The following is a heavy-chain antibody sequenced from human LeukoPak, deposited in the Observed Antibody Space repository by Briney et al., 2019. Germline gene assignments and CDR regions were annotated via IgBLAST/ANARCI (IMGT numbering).Heavy chain of an antibody. CDR2: IYTSGST. V-gene: IGHV4-61*05. CDR1: GGSISSSSYY. CDR3: ATRGHSSGRYNWFDP. Sequence: SETLSLTCTVSGGSISSSSYYWGWIRQPPGKGLEWIGRIYTSGSTNYNPSLKSRVTISVDTSKNQFSLKLSSVTAADTAVYYCATRGHSSGRYNWFDPWGQGTLVTVSS. D-gene: IGHD6-19*01. J-gene: IGHJ5*02.